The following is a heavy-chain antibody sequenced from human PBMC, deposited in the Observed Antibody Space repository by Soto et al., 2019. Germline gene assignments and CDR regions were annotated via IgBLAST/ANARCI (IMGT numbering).Heavy chain of an antibody. D-gene: IGHD3-10*01. CDR1: GFTFSSYS. CDR2: ISSSSSYI. J-gene: IGHJ6*02. Sequence: NPGGSLRLSCAASGFTFSSYSMNWVRQAPGKGLEWVSSISSSSSYIYYADSVKGRFTISRDNAKNSLYLQMNSLRAEDTAVYYCARERMVRGVKECYYYYYGMDVWGQGTTVTVSS. CDR3: ARERMVRGVKECYYYYYGMDV. V-gene: IGHV3-21*01.